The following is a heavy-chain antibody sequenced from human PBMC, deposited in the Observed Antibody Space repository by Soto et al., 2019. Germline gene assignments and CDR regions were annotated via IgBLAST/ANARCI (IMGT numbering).Heavy chain of an antibody. CDR3: ARFFGSGFDY. CDR1: GFTFSTDS. CDR2: ISTSGATR. J-gene: IGHJ4*02. D-gene: IGHD6-19*01. V-gene: IGHV3-48*02. Sequence: EVQLVESGGGLVQLGGSLRLSCVASGFTFSTDSRNWVRQAPGKGLEWVAHISTSGATRYYADSVKGRFTISRDNAKTSLYLQMDSLRNEDTAVYYCARFFGSGFDYWGQGTLVTVSS.